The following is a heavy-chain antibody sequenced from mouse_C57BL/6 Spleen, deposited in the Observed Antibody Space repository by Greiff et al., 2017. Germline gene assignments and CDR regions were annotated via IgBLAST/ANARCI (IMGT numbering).Heavy chain of an antibody. CDR3: ARRGIYYGSSYGYWYFDV. D-gene: IGHD1-1*01. CDR1: GFTFSDYY. CDR2: ISNGGGST. V-gene: IGHV5-12*01. Sequence: EVQLQESGGGLVQPGGSLKLSCAASGFTFSDYYMYWVRQTPEKRLEWVAYISNGGGSTYYPDTVKGRFTISRDNAKNTLYLQMSRLKSEDTAMYYCARRGIYYGSSYGYWYFDVWGTGTTVTVSS. J-gene: IGHJ1*03.